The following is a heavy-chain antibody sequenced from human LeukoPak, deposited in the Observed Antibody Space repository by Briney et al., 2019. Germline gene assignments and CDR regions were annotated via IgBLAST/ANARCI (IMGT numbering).Heavy chain of an antibody. CDR2: ISGSGGST. J-gene: IGHJ4*02. CDR3: AKDGYSSGWYFDY. CDR1: GFTFSSYA. Sequence: PGGSLRLSCEASGFTFSSYAMSWVRQAPGKGLEWVSAISGSGGSTYYADSVKGRFTISRDNSKNTLYLQMNSLRAEDTAVYYCAKDGYSSGWYFDYWGQGTLVTVSS. D-gene: IGHD6-19*01. V-gene: IGHV3-23*01.